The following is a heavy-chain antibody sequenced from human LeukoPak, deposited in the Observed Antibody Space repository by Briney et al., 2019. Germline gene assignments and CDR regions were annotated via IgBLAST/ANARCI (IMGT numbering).Heavy chain of an antibody. CDR1: GGTFSSYT. CDR3: AKDDLRYCSSTSCRRLDY. V-gene: IGHV1-69*04. J-gene: IGHJ4*02. CDR2: IIPILGIA. Sequence: SVKVSCKASGGTFSSYTISWVRQAPGQGLEWMGRIIPILGIANYAQKFQGRVTITADKSTSTAYMELSSLRSEDTAVYYCAKDDLRYCSSTSCRRLDYWGQGTLVTVSS. D-gene: IGHD2-2*01.